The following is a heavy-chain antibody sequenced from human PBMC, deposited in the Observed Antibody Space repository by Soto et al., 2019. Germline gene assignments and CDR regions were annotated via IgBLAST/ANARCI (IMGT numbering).Heavy chain of an antibody. Sequence: QVQLVQSGPEVKKPGASVKVSCKASGYTFTTYGISWVRQAPGQGLEWMGWITAYNDNTNYAQKFQGRVTMTRDTSMSTAYMKLRSLRSDDTGVYYCARGDYYASGSHQEYWGQGTLVSVSS. J-gene: IGHJ4*02. V-gene: IGHV1-18*01. CDR3: ARGDYYASGSHQEY. CDR2: ITAYNDNT. D-gene: IGHD3-10*01. CDR1: GYTFTTYG.